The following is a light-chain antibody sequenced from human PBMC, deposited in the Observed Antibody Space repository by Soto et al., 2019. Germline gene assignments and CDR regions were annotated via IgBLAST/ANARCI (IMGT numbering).Light chain of an antibody. CDR1: RSDVGGYDY. CDR3: CSYAGSYSYV. CDR2: DVI. Sequence: QSALTQPRSVSGSPGQSVSISCTGARSDVGGYDYVSWYQQHPDKAPKVIIYDVIKRPSGVPDRFSGSKSGNTASLTFSGLQSDDEADYYCCSYAGSYSYVFGPGTKLTVL. J-gene: IGLJ1*01. V-gene: IGLV2-11*01.